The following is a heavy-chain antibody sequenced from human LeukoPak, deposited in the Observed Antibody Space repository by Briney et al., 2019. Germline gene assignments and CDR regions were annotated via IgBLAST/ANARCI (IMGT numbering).Heavy chain of an antibody. D-gene: IGHD3-10*01. CDR3: TKDYSKTSYYGSGTYYRPNWFDP. Sequence: GGSLTLSCAASGFTFSSYAMSWVRQAPGEGLEWVSSISGSGGSTYYADSVKGRFTISRDNSKNTLYLQMNSLRAEDTAVYYCTKDYSKTSYYGSGTYYRPNWFDPWGQGTLVIVSS. J-gene: IGHJ5*02. CDR1: GFTFSSYA. V-gene: IGHV3-23*01. CDR2: ISGSGGST.